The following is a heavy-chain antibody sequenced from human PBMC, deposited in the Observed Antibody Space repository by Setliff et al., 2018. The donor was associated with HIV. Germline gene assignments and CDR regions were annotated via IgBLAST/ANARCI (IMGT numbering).Heavy chain of an antibody. J-gene: IGHJ4*02. CDR3: AREDVTMIGGEGFDY. D-gene: IGHD3-22*01. V-gene: IGHV4-34*01. CDR1: GGSLSGYY. CDR2: INHRGRT. Sequence: SETLSLTCAVYGGSLSGYYWSWIRQAPGKGLEWIGEINHRGRTRYNPSLKSRVTISVETSKNQFSLRLSSVAAGDTAVYYCAREDVTMIGGEGFDYWGQGTLVTVS.